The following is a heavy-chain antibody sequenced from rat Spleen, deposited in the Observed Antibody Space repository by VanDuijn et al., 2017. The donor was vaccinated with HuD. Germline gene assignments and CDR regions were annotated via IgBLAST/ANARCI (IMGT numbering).Heavy chain of an antibody. CDR3: ARQDNYVD. CDR1: GFTFSDYY. Sequence: EVQLVESAGGLVQPGRSLKLSCAASGFTFSDYYMAWVRQAPTKGLEWVATISYDGSSTYYRDSVKGRFTISRDNAKSTLYLQMDSLRSEDTATYYCARQDNYVDWGQGVMVTVSS. CDR2: ISYDGSST. J-gene: IGHJ2*01. V-gene: IGHV5-29*01. D-gene: IGHD1-10*01.